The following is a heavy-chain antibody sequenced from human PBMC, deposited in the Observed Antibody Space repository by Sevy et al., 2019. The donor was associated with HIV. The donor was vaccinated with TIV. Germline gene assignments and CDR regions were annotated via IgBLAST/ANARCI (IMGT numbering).Heavy chain of an antibody. V-gene: IGHV3-30*04. CDR1: GFTFSSYA. J-gene: IGHJ4*02. CDR2: ISYDGSNK. CDR3: VRDQGAVVIVAATLFEY. Sequence: GGSLRLSCAASGFTFSSYAMHWVRQAPGKGLEWVAVISYDGSNKYYADSVKGRFTISRDNSKNTLYLEMNSLRTEDTAVYYCVRDQGAVVIVAATLFEYWGQGTLVTVSS. D-gene: IGHD2-15*01.